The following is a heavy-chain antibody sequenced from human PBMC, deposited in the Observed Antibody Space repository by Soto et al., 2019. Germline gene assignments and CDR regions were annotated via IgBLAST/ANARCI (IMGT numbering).Heavy chain of an antibody. V-gene: IGHV6-1*01. CDR2: TYYRSKWYS. CDR1: GDSVSSNSAA. Sequence: QVQLHQSGPGLVKPSQTLSLTCDTSGDSVSSNSAAWNWIRQTPSRGLEWLGRTYYRSKWYSNYAISVKSRVTVNPDTFKNQFSLQLNSVTPEDTAVYYCARGSWDDVSGHYYMDVWGKGTTVTVSS. CDR3: ARGSWDDVSGHYYMDV. D-gene: IGHD1-1*01. J-gene: IGHJ6*03.